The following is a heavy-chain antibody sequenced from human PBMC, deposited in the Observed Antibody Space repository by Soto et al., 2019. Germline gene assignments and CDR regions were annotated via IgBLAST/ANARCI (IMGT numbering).Heavy chain of an antibody. CDR1: GYTFTSYG. CDR3: ARVSAPTVRSLSKYQLLEY. CDR2: ISAYNGNT. D-gene: IGHD2-2*01. V-gene: IGHV1-18*01. J-gene: IGHJ4*02. Sequence: ASVKVSCKASGYTFTSYGISWVRQAPGQGLEWMGWISAYNGNTNYAQKLQGRVTMTTDTSTSTAYMELRSLRSDDTAVYYCARVSAPTVRSLSKYQLLEYWGQGPLVTVSS.